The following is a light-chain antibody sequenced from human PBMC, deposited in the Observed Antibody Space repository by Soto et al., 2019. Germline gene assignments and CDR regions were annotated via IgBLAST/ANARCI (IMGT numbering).Light chain of an antibody. V-gene: IGKV3-11*01. Sequence: EIVLTQSPATVCMAPGERASLSCRASQSVSRNVAWYQQKPGQAPRLLIYDASNRATGIPARFSGSGSVTDFSLAISSLESEDFGVYNCPQRCNWATFGRGTKVDIK. J-gene: IGKJ3*01. CDR3: PQRCNWAT. CDR2: DAS. CDR1: QSVSRN.